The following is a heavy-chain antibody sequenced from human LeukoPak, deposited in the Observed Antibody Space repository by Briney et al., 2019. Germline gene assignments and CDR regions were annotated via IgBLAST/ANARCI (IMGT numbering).Heavy chain of an antibody. CDR2: IYYSGST. J-gene: IGHJ6*03. D-gene: IGHD6-13*01. CDR3: ARGSIAAADSYYFYYMDV. CDR1: GGSISSGDNY. V-gene: IGHV4-30-4*01. Sequence: PSQTLSLTCTVSGGSISSGDNYWSWIRQPPGKGLEWIGYIYYSGSTYYNPSLESRVTISVDTSKNQFSLKLSSVTAADTAVYFCARGSIAAADSYYFYYMDVWGKGTTVTVSS.